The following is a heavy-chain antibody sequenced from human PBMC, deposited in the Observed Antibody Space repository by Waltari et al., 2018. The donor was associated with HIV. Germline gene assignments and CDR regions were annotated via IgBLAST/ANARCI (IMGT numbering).Heavy chain of an antibody. CDR2: IDHNGNA. CDR3: ARAMAAGPGTPGGVDL. Sequence: QVQLQESGPGLVKPSGTVSLSCVVPGGSIRNYFWNWIRQAPGRGLEWIGHIDHNGNANYNPSLKSLFRCSLQLAEARFSLIVTSATAADTAVYYCARAMAAGPGTPGGVDLWGQGTLITVSS. CDR1: GGSIRNYF. V-gene: IGHV4-59*12. D-gene: IGHD6-19*01. J-gene: IGHJ5*02.